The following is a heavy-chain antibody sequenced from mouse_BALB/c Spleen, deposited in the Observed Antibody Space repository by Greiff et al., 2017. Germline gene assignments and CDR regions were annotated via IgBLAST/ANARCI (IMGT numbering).Heavy chain of an antibody. V-gene: IGHV5-6*02. Sequence: EVKLVESGGDLVKPGGSLKLSCAASGFTFSSYGMSWVRQTPDKRLEWVATISSGGSYTYYPDSVKGRFTISRDNAKNTLYLQMSSLKSEDTAMYYCARHLYYDYGLDYWGQGTTLTVSS. D-gene: IGHD2-4*01. CDR1: GFTFSSYG. CDR3: ARHLYYDYGLDY. CDR2: ISSGGSYT. J-gene: IGHJ2*01.